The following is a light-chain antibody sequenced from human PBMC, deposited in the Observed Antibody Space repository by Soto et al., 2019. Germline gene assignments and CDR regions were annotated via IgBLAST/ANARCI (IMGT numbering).Light chain of an antibody. Sequence: ETVMTQSPATLSVSPGERATLSCRASQSVSTNLAWYQQKPGQAPRLLIYAASTRATGIPTRFRCSGSGTEFTLTINSLQPEDFAVYYCQQYTDWPALTFGGGTKVE. V-gene: IGKV3-15*01. CDR2: AAS. CDR3: QQYTDWPALT. J-gene: IGKJ4*01. CDR1: QSVSTN.